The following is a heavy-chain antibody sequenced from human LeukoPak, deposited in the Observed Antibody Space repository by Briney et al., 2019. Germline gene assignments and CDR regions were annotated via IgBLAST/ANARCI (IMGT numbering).Heavy chain of an antibody. J-gene: IGHJ4*02. CDR3: ARDTMIVEGYFDY. CDR1: GGSISSGGYS. Sequence: PSQTLSLTCAVSGGSISSGGYSWSWIRQPPGKGLEWIGYIYHSGSTYYNPSLKSRVTISVDRSKNQFSLKLSSVTAADTAVYYCARDTMIVEGYFDYWGQGTLVTVSS. D-gene: IGHD3-22*01. V-gene: IGHV4-30-2*01. CDR2: IYHSGST.